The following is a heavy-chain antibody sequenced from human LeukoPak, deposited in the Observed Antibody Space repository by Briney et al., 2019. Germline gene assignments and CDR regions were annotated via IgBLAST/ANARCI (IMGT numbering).Heavy chain of an antibody. CDR3: ARVPLYCSSTSCYKGYYYYGMDV. V-gene: IGHV1-69*04. J-gene: IGHJ6*02. CDR2: IIPILGIA. D-gene: IGHD2-2*02. CDR1: GGTFSSYA. Sequence: SVKVSCKASGGTFSSYAISWVRQAPGQGFEWMGRIIPILGIANYAQKFQGRVTITADKSTSTAYMELSSLRSEDTAVYYCARVPLYCSSTSCYKGYYYYGMDVWGQGTTVTVSS.